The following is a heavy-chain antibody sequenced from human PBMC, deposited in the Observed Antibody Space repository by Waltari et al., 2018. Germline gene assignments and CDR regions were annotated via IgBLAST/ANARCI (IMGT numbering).Heavy chain of an antibody. J-gene: IGHJ2*01. Sequence: EVQLVQSGAEVKKSGESLKISCKASGYSFSSYWIDWVRQLPGKGLEWMGIIFPGDSDTRYSPSFQGQIIISADKSRSTSYLQWSSLKASDTAKYFCARRSLGQCGSTNCYSAFFDIWGRGTLVNVSS. CDR2: IFPGDSDT. CDR3: ARRSLGQCGSTNCYSAFFDI. CDR1: GYSFSSYW. V-gene: IGHV5-51*01. D-gene: IGHD2-2*01.